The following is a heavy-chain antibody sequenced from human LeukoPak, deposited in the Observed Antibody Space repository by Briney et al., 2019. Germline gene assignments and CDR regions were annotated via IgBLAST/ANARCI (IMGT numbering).Heavy chain of an antibody. Sequence: SETLSLTCAVYGGSFSGYYWSWIRQPPGKGLEWIGSIYYSGSTYYNPSLKSRVTISVDTSKNQFSLKLSSVTAADTAVYYCARDGTYYDFWSGYLDYYYYMDVWGKGTTVTVSS. CDR1: GGSFSGYY. D-gene: IGHD3-3*01. V-gene: IGHV4-34*01. CDR2: IYYSGST. CDR3: ARDGTYYDFWSGYLDYYYYMDV. J-gene: IGHJ6*03.